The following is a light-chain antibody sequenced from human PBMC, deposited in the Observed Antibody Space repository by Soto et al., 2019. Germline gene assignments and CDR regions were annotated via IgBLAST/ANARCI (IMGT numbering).Light chain of an antibody. V-gene: IGKV1-6*02. CDR2: ATS. Sequence: IQMTQSPSSLSASVGDRVTMTCRASQGIRKDLAWYQQKPGKAPKLLIYATSSLQSGVPSRFSGSGSGRDFTLTISSLQPEDFATYYCLQDYNYPRTFGQGTKVDNK. CDR1: QGIRKD. CDR3: LQDYNYPRT. J-gene: IGKJ1*01.